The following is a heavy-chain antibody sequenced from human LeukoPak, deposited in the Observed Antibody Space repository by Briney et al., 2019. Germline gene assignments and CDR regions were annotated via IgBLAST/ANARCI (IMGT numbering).Heavy chain of an antibody. V-gene: IGHV1-8*01. CDR1: GYTFTSYD. D-gene: IGHD6-19*01. J-gene: IGHJ1*01. CDR2: MNPNSGNT. Sequence: ASVKASCKASGYTFTSYDINWVRQATGQGLEWMGWMNPNSGNTGYAQKFQGRVTMTRNTSISTAYMELSSLRSEDTAVYYCARGGYSSGWYAEYFQHWGQGTLVTVSS. CDR3: ARGGYSSGWYAEYFQH.